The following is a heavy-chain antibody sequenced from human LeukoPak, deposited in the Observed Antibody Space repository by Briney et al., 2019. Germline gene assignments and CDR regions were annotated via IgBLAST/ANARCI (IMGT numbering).Heavy chain of an antibody. V-gene: IGHV3-23*01. CDR2: ISDSGSSP. CDR1: GFTFSSYA. J-gene: IGHJ4*02. CDR3: ARVWLNYFDY. D-gene: IGHD5-12*01. Sequence: GGSLRLSCAASGFTFSSYAMSWVRQAPGKGLEWVSAISDSGSSPYYADSVKGRFTISRDNSKNTLYLQMNSLRAEDTAVYYCARVWLNYFDYWGQGTLVTVSS.